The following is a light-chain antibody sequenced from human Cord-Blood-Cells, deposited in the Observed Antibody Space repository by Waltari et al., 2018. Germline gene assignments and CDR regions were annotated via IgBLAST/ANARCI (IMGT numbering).Light chain of an antibody. V-gene: IGLV2-23*01. J-gene: IGLJ3*02. CDR3: CSSASSRTSL. CDR2: VCS. Sequence: QSALTQPASVSGSPGPSITISCTGTSSDVGGSNLVSSYQQHPGKAPKLLSSVCSKRPSGLSNRLSVSQSGKTASLTSSGLKADDQAHYCSCSSASSRTSLFARGAKRTVL. CDR1: SSDVGGSNL.